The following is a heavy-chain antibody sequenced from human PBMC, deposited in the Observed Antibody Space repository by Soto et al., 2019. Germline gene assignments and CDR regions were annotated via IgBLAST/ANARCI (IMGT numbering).Heavy chain of an antibody. CDR1: GIMSSGYG. CDR2: INPTLDST. V-gene: IGHV1-69*09. D-gene: IGHD6-25*01. J-gene: IGHJ4*02. CDR3: ATMKRARLDS. Sequence: QEQVVQSGPAMKEPGSSVKVSCRASGIMSSGYGFSWVRQAPGQGLEWVGRINPTLDSTQYAQNLQGRVSITVDKSTVTAYLEVTSLRLDDTAIYFCATMKRARLDSWGRGTVVTVSS.